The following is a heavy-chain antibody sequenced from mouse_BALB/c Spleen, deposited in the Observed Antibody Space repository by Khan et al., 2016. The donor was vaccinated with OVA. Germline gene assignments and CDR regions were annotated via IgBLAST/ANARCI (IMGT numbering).Heavy chain of an antibody. V-gene: IGHV2-9*02. CDR2: IWAGGST. CDR1: GFSLTNYG. J-gene: IGHJ2*01. Sequence: VELVESGPGLVAPSQSLSITCTVSGFSLTNYGVHWVRQPPGKGLEWLGIIWAGGSTNYYSALMSRLSISKDNSRSHVFLKMNSLQTDDTAMYFCARNRESDYFDYWGQGTTLTVSS. CDR3: ARNRESDYFDY.